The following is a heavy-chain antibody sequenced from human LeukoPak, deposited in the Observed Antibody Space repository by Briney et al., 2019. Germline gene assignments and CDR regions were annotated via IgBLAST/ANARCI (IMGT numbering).Heavy chain of an antibody. CDR1: GYTFTGYY. J-gene: IGHJ4*02. V-gene: IGHV1-2*02. CDR2: INPNSGT. Sequence: ASVKVSFKASGYTFTGYYIHWVRQAPGQGLEWMGWINPNSGTNYAQNFQGRVTMTRDTSISTAYMELSRLRSDDTAVYYCAREEQHQRGRHFEYWGQGTLVTVSS. CDR3: AREEQHQRGRHFEY. D-gene: IGHD6-13*01.